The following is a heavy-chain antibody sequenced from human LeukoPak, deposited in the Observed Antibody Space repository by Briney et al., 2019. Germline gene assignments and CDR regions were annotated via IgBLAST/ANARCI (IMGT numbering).Heavy chain of an antibody. Sequence: GASVKVSCKASGYTFTGYYMHWVRQAPGQGLEWMGWINPNSGGTNYAQKLQGRVTMTTDTSTSTAYMELRSLRSDDTAVYYCARLRGYCSSTSCSLSRYYYYYGMDVWGQGTTVTVSS. D-gene: IGHD2-2*01. J-gene: IGHJ6*02. CDR1: GYTFTGYY. CDR3: ARLRGYCSSTSCSLSRYYYYYGMDV. CDR2: INPNSGGT. V-gene: IGHV1-2*02.